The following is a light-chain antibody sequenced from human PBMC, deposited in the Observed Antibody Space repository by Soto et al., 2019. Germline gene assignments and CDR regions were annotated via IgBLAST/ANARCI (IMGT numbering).Light chain of an antibody. Sequence: DIVMTQSPDSLAVSLGERATINCKSSQSVLYSSNNKNYLAWYQQKPGQPPKLLIYWASTRESGVPARFSGSGSGIDFTLTISGLQAEDVAVYYCQQYYSTPYTFGQGTKLEIK. CDR2: WAS. V-gene: IGKV4-1*01. J-gene: IGKJ2*01. CDR1: QSVLYSSNNKNY. CDR3: QQYYSTPYT.